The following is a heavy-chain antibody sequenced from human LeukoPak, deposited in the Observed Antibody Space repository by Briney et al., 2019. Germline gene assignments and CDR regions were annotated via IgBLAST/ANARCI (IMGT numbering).Heavy chain of an antibody. Sequence: GGSLRLSCAASGFTFSSYAMHWVRRAPGKGLEWVAVISYDGSNKYYADSVKGRFTISRDNSKNTLYLQMNSLRAEDTAVYYCARDRGYVDTAMVNYWGQGTLVTVSS. V-gene: IGHV3-30-3*01. D-gene: IGHD5-18*01. J-gene: IGHJ4*02. CDR3: ARDRGYVDTAMVNY. CDR1: GFTFSSYA. CDR2: ISYDGSNK.